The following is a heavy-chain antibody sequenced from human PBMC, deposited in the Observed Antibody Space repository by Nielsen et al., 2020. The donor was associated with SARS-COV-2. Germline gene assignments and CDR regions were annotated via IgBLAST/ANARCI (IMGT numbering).Heavy chain of an antibody. CDR3: AKAQYYYDSSGLALDY. V-gene: IGHV3-23*01. CDR1: GFTFSSYA. J-gene: IGHJ4*02. D-gene: IGHD3-22*01. CDR2: ISGSGGST. Sequence: GESLKISCAASGFTFSSYAMSWVRQAPGKGLEWVSAISGSGGSTYYADSVKGRFIISRDNSKNTLYLQMNSLRAEDTAVYYCAKAQYYYDSSGLALDYWGQGTLVTVSS.